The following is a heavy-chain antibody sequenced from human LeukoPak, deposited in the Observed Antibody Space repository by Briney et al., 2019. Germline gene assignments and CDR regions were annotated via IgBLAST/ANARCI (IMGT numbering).Heavy chain of an antibody. D-gene: IGHD3-22*01. Sequence: GGSLRLSCAASGFTFSSYTMSWVRQAPGKGLEWVSAISGSGGSTYYAGSVKGRFTISRDNSKNTLYLQMNSLRAEDTAVYYCAKVIEGYYDSSGYHPDDWGQGTLVTVSS. CDR3: AKVIEGYYDSSGYHPDD. V-gene: IGHV3-23*01. CDR2: ISGSGGST. CDR1: GFTFSSYT. J-gene: IGHJ4*02.